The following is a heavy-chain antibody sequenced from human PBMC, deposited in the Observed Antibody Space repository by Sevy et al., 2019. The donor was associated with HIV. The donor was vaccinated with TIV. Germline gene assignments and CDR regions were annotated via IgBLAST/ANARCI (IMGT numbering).Heavy chain of an antibody. J-gene: IGHJ4*02. CDR3: VKDYMFAADWAPDS. Sequence: GGSLRLSCAASGFTFNNYAMSWVRQPPGKGLEWVSGLIENGVDTYYSDSVRGRFTISRDNSKNTPYLQMNSLRAEDTAIYYCVKDYMFAADWAPDSWGQGTLVTVSS. V-gene: IGHV3-23*01. CDR1: GFTFNNYA. D-gene: IGHD3-10*02. CDR2: LIENGVDT.